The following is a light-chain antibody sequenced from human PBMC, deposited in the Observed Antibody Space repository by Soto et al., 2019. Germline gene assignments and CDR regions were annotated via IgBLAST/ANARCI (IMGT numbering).Light chain of an antibody. CDR1: QSVSSY. CDR2: DAS. V-gene: IGKV3-11*01. Sequence: EIVLTQSPATLSSSPGERATLSCRASQSVSSYLAWYQQKPGQAPRLLIYDASNRATGIPARFSGSGSGTDFTLTISSLEPEDFAVYYCQQRSNCPLTFGGGTKVEIK. CDR3: QQRSNCPLT. J-gene: IGKJ4*01.